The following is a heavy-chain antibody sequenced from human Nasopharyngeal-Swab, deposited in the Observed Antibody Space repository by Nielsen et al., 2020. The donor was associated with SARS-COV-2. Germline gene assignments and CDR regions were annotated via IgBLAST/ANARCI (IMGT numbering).Heavy chain of an antibody. CDR3: VKEGCSGGSCSLYFDY. CDR1: GFTFSSYA. D-gene: IGHD2-15*01. V-gene: IGHV3-64D*06. J-gene: IGHJ4*02. CDR2: ISSNGGST. Sequence: GESLKISCPASGFTFSSYAMHWVRQAPGKGLEYVSAISSNGGSTYYADSVKGRFTISRDNSKNTLYLQMSSLRAEDTAVYYCVKEGCSGGSCSLYFDYWGQGTLVTVSS.